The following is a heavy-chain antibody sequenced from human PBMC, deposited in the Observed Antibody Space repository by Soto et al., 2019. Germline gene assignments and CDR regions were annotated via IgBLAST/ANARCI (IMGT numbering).Heavy chain of an antibody. D-gene: IGHD6-25*01. J-gene: IGHJ5*02. CDR1: GDTFTIYG. V-gene: IGHV1-18*01. Sequence: ASVKVSCKASGDTFTIYGISGVRQAPGQGLEWMGWISAYNGNTNYAQKLQGRVTMTTDTSTSTAYMELRSLRSDDTAVYYCARDQQRDHWFDPWGQGTLVTVSS. CDR2: ISAYNGNT. CDR3: ARDQQRDHWFDP.